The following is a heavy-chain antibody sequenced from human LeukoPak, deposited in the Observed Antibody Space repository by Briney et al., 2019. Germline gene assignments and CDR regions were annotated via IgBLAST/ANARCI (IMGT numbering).Heavy chain of an antibody. D-gene: IGHD6-19*01. Sequence: GASVKVSCKASGYTFTSYGISWVRQAPGQGLEWMGWISAYNGNTNHAQKLQGRVTMTTDTSTSTAYMELRSLRSDDTAVYYCARRGSGWHNDPWDYWGQGTLVTVSS. CDR1: GYTFTSYG. J-gene: IGHJ4*02. V-gene: IGHV1-18*01. CDR3: ARRGSGWHNDPWDY. CDR2: ISAYNGNT.